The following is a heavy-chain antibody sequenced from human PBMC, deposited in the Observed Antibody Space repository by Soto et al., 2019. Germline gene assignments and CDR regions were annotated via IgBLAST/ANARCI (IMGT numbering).Heavy chain of an antibody. D-gene: IGHD5-12*01. J-gene: IGHJ2*01. CDR1: GGSISSYY. Sequence: QVQLQESGPGLVKPSETLSLTCTVSGGSISSYYWSWIRQPPGKGLEWIGYIYYSGSTNYNPSLKSRVTISVDTSKNQFSLKLSSVTAADTAVYYCARGTFSGPRRRQVDFDLWGRGTLVTVSS. CDR3: ARGTFSGPRRRQVDFDL. V-gene: IGHV4-59*01. CDR2: IYYSGST.